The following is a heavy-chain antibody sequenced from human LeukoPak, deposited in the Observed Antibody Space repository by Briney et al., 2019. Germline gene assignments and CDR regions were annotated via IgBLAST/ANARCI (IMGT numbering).Heavy chain of an antibody. CDR1: GFTFSSYS. V-gene: IGHV3-48*01. CDR3: ARDSSRRNPYDFWRGYSYYFDY. CDR2: ISSSSSTI. J-gene: IGHJ4*02. D-gene: IGHD3-3*01. Sequence: GGSLRLSCAASGFTFSSYSMNWVRQAPGKGLEWVSYISSSSSTIYYADSVKGRFTISRDNAKNSLYLQMNSLRAEDTAVYYCARDSSRRNPYDFWRGYSYYFDYWGQGTLVTVSS.